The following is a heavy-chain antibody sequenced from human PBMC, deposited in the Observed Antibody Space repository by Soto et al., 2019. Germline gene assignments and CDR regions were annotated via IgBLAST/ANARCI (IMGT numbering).Heavy chain of an antibody. J-gene: IGHJ6*03. V-gene: IGHV3-23*01. D-gene: IGHD4-17*01. CDR2: ISGSGGST. CDR3: AKHDYGDYYYYYMDV. Sequence: EVQLLESGGGLVQPGGSLRLSCAASGFTFSSYAMSWVRQAPGKGLEWVSAISGSGGSTYYADSVKGRFTISRDNSKNTLYLQMNSLRAEDMAVYYCAKHDYGDYYYYYMDVWGKGTTVTVSS. CDR1: GFTFSSYA.